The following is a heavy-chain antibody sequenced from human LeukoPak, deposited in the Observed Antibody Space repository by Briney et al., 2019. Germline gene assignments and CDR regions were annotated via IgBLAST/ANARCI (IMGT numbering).Heavy chain of an antibody. D-gene: IGHD2-2*02. Sequence: GGSLRLSCAASGFTFSSYAMSWVRQAPGKGLEWVSAISGSGGSTCYADSVKGRFTISRDNSKNTLYLQMNSLRAEDTAVYYCAKDSPGLPAAIVDYYYYYGMDVWGQGTTVTVSS. J-gene: IGHJ6*02. CDR2: ISGSGGST. CDR1: GFTFSSYA. V-gene: IGHV3-23*01. CDR3: AKDSPGLPAAIVDYYYYYGMDV.